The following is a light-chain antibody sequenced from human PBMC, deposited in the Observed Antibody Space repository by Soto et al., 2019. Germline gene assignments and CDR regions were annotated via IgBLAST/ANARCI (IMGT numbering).Light chain of an antibody. CDR3: QQYGRTSRT. Sequence: EIVLTQSPGTLSLSPGEEATLSCRASQSVSTNFFAWYQQKPGQAPRLLIYGASTRATGIPDRFSGSGSGTDFTLTISRLEPEDFAVYYCQQYGRTSRTSGQGTKV. CDR2: GAS. V-gene: IGKV3-20*01. J-gene: IGKJ1*01. CDR1: QSVSTNF.